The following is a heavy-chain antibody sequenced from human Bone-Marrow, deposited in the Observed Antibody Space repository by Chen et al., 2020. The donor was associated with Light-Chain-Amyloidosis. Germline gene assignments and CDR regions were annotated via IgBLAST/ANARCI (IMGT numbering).Heavy chain of an antibody. V-gene: IGHV4-34*02. CDR2: IKNSGST. J-gene: IGHJ5*02. CDR3: AKSLGCGGDCA. Sequence: QVQLQQWGAGLLRPSETLSLTCAVYGGSFSDYYWSWIRQSPGKGLVWIGEIKNSGSTKYNPSRKTRVSMSLDTSKNQFSLKLSSVTAADTAIYYCAKSLGCGGDCAWGQGTLVTVSS. D-gene: IGHD2-21*02. CDR1: GGSFSDYY.